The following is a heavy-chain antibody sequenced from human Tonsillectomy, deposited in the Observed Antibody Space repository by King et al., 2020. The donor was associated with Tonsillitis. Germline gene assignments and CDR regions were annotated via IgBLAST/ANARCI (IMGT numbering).Heavy chain of an antibody. D-gene: IGHD6-19*01. CDR2: IFHSGST. CDR3: ARHLGGWYNDAFDI. V-gene: IGHV4-4*02. J-gene: IGHJ3*02. CDR1: GGSISRSNW. Sequence: QLQESGPGLVKPSWTLSLTCAVSGGSISRSNWGSWVRQHPGKGREWIGEIFHSGSTNYTPSLKSRVTISVDKSKDQFSLKLSSVTAADTAVYYCARHLGGWYNDAFDIWGQGTMVTVSS.